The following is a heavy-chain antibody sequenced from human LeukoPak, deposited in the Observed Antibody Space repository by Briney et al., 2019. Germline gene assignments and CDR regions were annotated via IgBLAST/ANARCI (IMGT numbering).Heavy chain of an antibody. V-gene: IGHV3-74*01. CDR1: GFTFSSYW. CDR3: ARFIAAPYYFDY. Sequence: GGSLRLSCAASGFTFSSYWMHWVRQAPGKGLVWVSRINRDGSSTNYADSVKGRFTISRDNAKNSLYLQMNSLRAEDTAVYYCARFIAAPYYFDYWGRGTLVTVSS. D-gene: IGHD6-13*01. J-gene: IGHJ4*02. CDR2: INRDGSST.